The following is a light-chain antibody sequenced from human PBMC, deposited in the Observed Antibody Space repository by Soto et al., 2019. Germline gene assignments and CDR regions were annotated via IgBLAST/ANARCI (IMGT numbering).Light chain of an antibody. J-gene: IGKJ2*02. V-gene: IGKV1-5*03. CDR3: QQYNSYPCT. Sequence: DIQMTQSPSTLSASVGDRVTITCRASQSISSWLAWYQPRPGKAPKVLIYKASNLESGVPSRFSGSGSGTEFTLTISSLQPDDFATYYCQQYNSYPCTFGQGTKLEIK. CDR1: QSISSW. CDR2: KAS.